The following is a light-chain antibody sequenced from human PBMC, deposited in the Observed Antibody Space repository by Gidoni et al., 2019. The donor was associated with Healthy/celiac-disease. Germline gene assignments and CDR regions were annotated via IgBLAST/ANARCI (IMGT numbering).Light chain of an antibody. CDR3: QHYGSLWT. V-gene: IGKV1-5*03. CDR2: TAS. Sequence: DIQMTQSPSTLSASVGDRVTITCRASQSMSDWLAWYQQKPGAAPHLLIYTASRLESGVPSRFSGSASGTEFALTISSLQPNDLATYYCQHYGSLWTFGQGTKVEIK. J-gene: IGKJ1*01. CDR1: QSMSDW.